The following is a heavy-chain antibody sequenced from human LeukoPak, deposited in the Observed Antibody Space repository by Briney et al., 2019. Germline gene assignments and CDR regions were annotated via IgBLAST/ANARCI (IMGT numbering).Heavy chain of an antibody. CDR1: GGTFSSYA. CDR3: ARASSSSGRKFDY. V-gene: IGHV1-69*04. J-gene: IGHJ4*02. Sequence: EASVKVSCKASGGTFSSYAISWVRQAPGQGLEWMGRIIPILGIANYAQKFQGRVTMTRDMSTSTVYMELSSLRSEDTAVYYCARASSSSGRKFDYWGQGTLVTVSS. CDR2: IIPILGIA. D-gene: IGHD6-6*01.